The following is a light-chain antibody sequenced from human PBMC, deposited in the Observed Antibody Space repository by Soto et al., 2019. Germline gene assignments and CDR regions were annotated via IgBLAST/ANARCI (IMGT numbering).Light chain of an antibody. Sequence: QSVLTQPASVSGSPGQSITISCTGTSSDVGGYNYVSWYQQHPGKAHKLMIYDVSNRPSGVSNRFSGSKSGNTASLTISGLQAEDEADYYCSSYTRSSTLEVFGTGTKLTVL. CDR1: SSDVGGYNY. CDR3: SSYTRSSTLEV. V-gene: IGLV2-14*01. CDR2: DVS. J-gene: IGLJ1*01.